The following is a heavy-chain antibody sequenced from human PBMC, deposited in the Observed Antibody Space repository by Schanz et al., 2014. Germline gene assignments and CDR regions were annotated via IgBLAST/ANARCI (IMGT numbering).Heavy chain of an antibody. J-gene: IGHJ3*02. V-gene: IGHV3-23*01. D-gene: IGHD3-10*01. CDR1: GFTFSTYA. CDR3: AKDFFIGVARGVIISHDAIDI. CDR2: ISGSSV. Sequence: VQLLQSGGALVQPGGSLRLSCSASGFTFSTYAMSWARQTPGKGLEWVSAISGSSVFYADSVKGRFTISRDDAKNSLFLEMNNLRTEDTAVYYCAKDFFIGVARGVIISHDAIDIWGQGTKVTVSS.